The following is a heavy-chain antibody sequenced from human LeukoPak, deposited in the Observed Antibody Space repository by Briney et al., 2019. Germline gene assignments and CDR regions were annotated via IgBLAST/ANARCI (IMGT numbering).Heavy chain of an antibody. V-gene: IGHV3-23*01. CDR1: GFTLSTYA. D-gene: IGHD2-2*01. CDR3: ALPSLGYCTTTSCPLYY. Sequence: GGSLRLSCAASGFTLSTYAMSWVRQAPGKGLEWVSAISGTGGSTYYADSVKGRFTISRDNSKNTLYLQMNSLRAEDTAVYYCALPSLGYCTTTSCPLYYWGQGTLVTVSS. CDR2: ISGTGGST. J-gene: IGHJ4*02.